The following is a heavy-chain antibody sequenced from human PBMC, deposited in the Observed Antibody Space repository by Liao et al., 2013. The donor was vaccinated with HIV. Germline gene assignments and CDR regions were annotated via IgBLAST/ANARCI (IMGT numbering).Heavy chain of an antibody. CDR1: GVSISSDDYY. Sequence: QVQLQESGPGLVKPSQTLSLTCTVSGVSISSDDYYWSWIRQPPGKGLEWIGYIYYSGSTYYNPSLKSRVTISVDRSKNQFSLKLSSVTAAETAVYYCAREGLGMDLRAFDIWGQGTMVTVSS. J-gene: IGHJ3*02. CDR2: IYYSGST. V-gene: IGHV4-30-4*08. CDR3: AREGLGMDLRAFDI. D-gene: IGHD7-27*01.